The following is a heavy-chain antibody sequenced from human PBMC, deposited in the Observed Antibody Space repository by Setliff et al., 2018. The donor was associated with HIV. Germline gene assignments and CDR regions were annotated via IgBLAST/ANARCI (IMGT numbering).Heavy chain of an antibody. D-gene: IGHD3-3*01. CDR2: IYYSGST. J-gene: IGHJ4*02. CDR3: ARASYFNFWGVPVGFDY. Sequence: SETLSLTCTVSGGSISSHSWNWIRQPPGKGLEWIGSIYYSGSTNYNPSLKSRVTISEDTSKNHFSLELSSVTAADTAVYYCARASYFNFWGVPVGFDYWGQGTLVTVSS. V-gene: IGHV4-59*11. CDR1: GGSISSHS.